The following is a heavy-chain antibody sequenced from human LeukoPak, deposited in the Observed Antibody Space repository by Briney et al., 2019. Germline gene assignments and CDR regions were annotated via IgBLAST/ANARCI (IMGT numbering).Heavy chain of an antibody. V-gene: IGHV4-59*08. CDR1: GGSISSYY. CDR2: IYYSGST. Sequence: PSETLSLTCTVSGGSISSYYWSWIRQTPGKGLEWIGYIYYSGSTNYNPSLKSRVTISVDTSKNQFSLKLRSVTAADTAVYFCARRGYFDYWGQGTRVTVSS. CDR3: ARRGYFDY. J-gene: IGHJ4*02.